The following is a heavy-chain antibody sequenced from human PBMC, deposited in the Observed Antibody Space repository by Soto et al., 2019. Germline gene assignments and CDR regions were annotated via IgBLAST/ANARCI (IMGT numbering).Heavy chain of an antibody. V-gene: IGHV4-59*01. Sequence: PSETLSLTCTVSGGSISIYYWSWIRHPPGKGLEWIGYIYYSGSTNYNPSLKSRVTISVDTSKNQFSLKLSSVTAADTAVYYCARVSMITFGGVIVDYWGQGTLVTVSS. CDR1: GGSISIYY. D-gene: IGHD3-16*02. CDR2: IYYSGST. CDR3: ARVSMITFGGVIVDY. J-gene: IGHJ4*02.